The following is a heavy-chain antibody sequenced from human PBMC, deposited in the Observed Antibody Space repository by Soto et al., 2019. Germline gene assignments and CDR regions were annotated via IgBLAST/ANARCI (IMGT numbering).Heavy chain of an antibody. J-gene: IGHJ4*02. CDR1: GGSVSSGGYS. CDR2: ISPSGSP. Sequence: SETLSPTCSVSGGSVSSGGYSWSWIRQPPGKGLEWIGFISPSGSPDYNPSLKSRVTISVDRSKNQISLELSSVTAADTAVYYCTRGVLAWGPGTLVTVSS. V-gene: IGHV4-30-2*01. D-gene: IGHD2-8*01. CDR3: TRGVLA.